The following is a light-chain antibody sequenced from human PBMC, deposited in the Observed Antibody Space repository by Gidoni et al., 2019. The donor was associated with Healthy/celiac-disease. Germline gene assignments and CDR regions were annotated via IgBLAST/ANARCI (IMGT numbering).Light chain of an antibody. Sequence: ILMTQSPATLSLSPGERATLSCRASQGVSSNLAWYQQKPGQAPRLLIYGASTRATGIPARFSGSGSGTEFTLTISSLQSEDFAVYYCQKYNNWPKVTFGPGTKVDIK. CDR1: QGVSSN. CDR3: QKYNNWPKVT. V-gene: IGKV3-15*01. J-gene: IGKJ3*01. CDR2: GAS.